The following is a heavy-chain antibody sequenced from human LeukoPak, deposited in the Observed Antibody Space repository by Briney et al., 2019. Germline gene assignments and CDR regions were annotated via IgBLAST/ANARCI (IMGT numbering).Heavy chain of an antibody. CDR2: INHSGST. J-gene: IGHJ3*02. CDR3: ARGWYCSSTSCYKRSDALDI. CDR1: GGSFSGYY. V-gene: IGHV4-34*01. Sequence: SETLSLTCAVYGGSFSGYYWSWIRQPPGKGLEWIGEINHSGSTNYNPSLKSRVTISVDTSKNQFSLKLSSVTAADTAVYYCARGWYCSSTSCYKRSDALDIWGQGTMVTVSS. D-gene: IGHD2-2*02.